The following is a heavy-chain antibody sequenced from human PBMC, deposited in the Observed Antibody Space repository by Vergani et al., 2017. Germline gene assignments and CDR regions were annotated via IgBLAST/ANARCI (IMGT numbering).Heavy chain of an antibody. V-gene: IGHV4-59*08. D-gene: IGHD3-22*01. J-gene: IGHJ4*02. CDR1: GGSISSYY. Sequence: QVQLQESGPGLVKPSETLSLTCTVSGGSISSYYWSWIRQPPGKGLEWIGYIYYSGSTNYNPSLKSRVTISADTSKNQFSLKLSSVTAADTAVYYCARLRRGYYYDSSGYYYSDWGQGTLVTVSS. CDR3: ARLRRGYYYDSSGYYYSD. CDR2: IYYSGST.